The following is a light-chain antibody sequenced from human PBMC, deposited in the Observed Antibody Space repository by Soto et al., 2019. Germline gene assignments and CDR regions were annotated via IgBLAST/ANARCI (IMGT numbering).Light chain of an antibody. CDR1: SSDVGGYNY. V-gene: IGLV2-14*01. CDR3: SSYTSSSISYV. J-gene: IGLJ1*01. Sequence: QSVLTQPASVSGSPGQSITISCTGTSSDVGGYNYVSWYQQHPGKAPKLMIYEVSNRPSRVSNRFSGSKSGNTASLTISGLQAEDEADYYCSSYTSSSISYVFGTGTKVTVL. CDR2: EVS.